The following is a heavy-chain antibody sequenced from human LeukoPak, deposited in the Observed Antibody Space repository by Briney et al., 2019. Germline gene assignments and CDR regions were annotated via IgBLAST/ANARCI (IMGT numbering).Heavy chain of an antibody. D-gene: IGHD6-19*01. CDR1: GFTFSNYG. V-gene: IGHV3-23*01. CDR2: IIGSGGST. CDR3: AKDRRITVAGTDFDY. J-gene: IGHJ4*02. Sequence: PGGSLRLSCAASGFTFSNYGMHWVRQAPGKGLEWVSTIIGSGGSTYYADSVKGRFTISRDNSKNTLYLQMNSLRAEDTAVYYCAKDRRITVAGTDFDYWGQGTLVTVSS.